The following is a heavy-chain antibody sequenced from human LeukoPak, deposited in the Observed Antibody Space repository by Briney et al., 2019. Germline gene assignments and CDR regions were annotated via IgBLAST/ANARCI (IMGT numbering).Heavy chain of an antibody. V-gene: IGHV3-23*01. D-gene: IGHD3-22*01. CDR2: ISASGP. Sequence: GGSLGLSCAASRFAFSRLAMTWVRQAPGKGLEWVSTISASGPYYADAVRGRFTISRDNSRNTLSLQMDSLRAEDTAVYYCAKDHESDGYPCLDHWGLGTLVTVSS. J-gene: IGHJ4*02. CDR3: AKDHESDGYPCLDH. CDR1: RFAFSRLA.